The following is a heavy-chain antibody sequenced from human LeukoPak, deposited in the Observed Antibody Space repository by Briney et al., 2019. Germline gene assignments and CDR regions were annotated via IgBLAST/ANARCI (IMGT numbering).Heavy chain of an antibody. V-gene: IGHV3-74*01. D-gene: IGHD2-15*01. Sequence: GGSLRLSCAASGLTFSTYWMHWVRQDPGKGLVWVSRISSDASITSYADPVKGRFTISRDNAKNTLYLQMNSPRAEDTALYYCATSARTYIGSSLDYWGQGTLVTVSS. CDR2: ISSDASIT. CDR1: GLTFSTYW. CDR3: ATSARTYIGSSLDY. J-gene: IGHJ4*02.